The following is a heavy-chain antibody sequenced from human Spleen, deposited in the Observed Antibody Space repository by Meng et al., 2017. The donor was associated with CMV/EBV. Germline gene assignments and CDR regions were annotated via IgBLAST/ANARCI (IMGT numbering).Heavy chain of an antibody. CDR2: ISRSSSII. J-gene: IGHJ4*02. V-gene: IGHV3-48*04. CDR3: ARDRGYCSSTSCYNVG. Sequence: GESLKISCAASGFTFSSYSMNWVRQAPGKGLEWVSYISRSSSIIYYADSVKGRFTISRDNAKNSLYLQMNSLRAEDTAVYYCARDRGYCSSTSCYNVGWGQGTLVTVSS. D-gene: IGHD2-2*02. CDR1: GFTFSSYS.